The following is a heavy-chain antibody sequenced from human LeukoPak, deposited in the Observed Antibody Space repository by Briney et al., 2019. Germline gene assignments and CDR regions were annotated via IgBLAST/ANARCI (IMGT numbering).Heavy chain of an antibody. J-gene: IGHJ6*02. CDR3: VRDYQFIQEV. CDR2: ISTDGKST. CDR1: GFTFSNYW. D-gene: IGHD2-2*01. Sequence: GGPLRLSCVASGFTFSNYWMLWVRQAPGKGLMWVSLISTDGKSTRYAESVKGRFTISRDNAKNALYLQMDILRVEDTALYFCVRDYQFIQEVWGQGTTVTVSS. V-gene: IGHV3-74*01.